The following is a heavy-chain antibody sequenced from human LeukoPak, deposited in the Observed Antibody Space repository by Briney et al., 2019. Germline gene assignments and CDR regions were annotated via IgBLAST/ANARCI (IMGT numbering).Heavy chain of an antibody. J-gene: IGHJ4*02. CDR3: AKAMGSSGWYGKVFDY. V-gene: IGHV3-23*01. CDR1: GFTFSSYA. D-gene: IGHD6-19*01. Sequence: PGGSLRLSCAASGFTFSSYAMSWVRQAPGKELEWVSAISGSGGSTYYADSVKGRFTISRDNSKNTLYLQMNSLRAEDTAVYYCAKAMGSSGWYGKVFDYWGQGTLVTVSS. CDR2: ISGSGGST.